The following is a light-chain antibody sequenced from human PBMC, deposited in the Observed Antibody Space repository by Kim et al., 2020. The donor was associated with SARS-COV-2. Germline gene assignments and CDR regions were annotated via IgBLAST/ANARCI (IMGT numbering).Light chain of an antibody. J-gene: IGKJ4*01. V-gene: IGKV1-27*01. CDR2: GAS. CDR1: QDISNY. Sequence: ESVGDRVTITCRARQDISNYLAWYQQKPGKVPILLGYGASALQSGVPSRFSGSGSGTDFTLTISSLQPDDVASYYCQRYNSVPLTFGGGTKVDIK. CDR3: QRYNSVPLT.